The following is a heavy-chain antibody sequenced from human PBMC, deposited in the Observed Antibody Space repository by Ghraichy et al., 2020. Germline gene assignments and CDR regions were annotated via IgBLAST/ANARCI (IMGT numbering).Heavy chain of an antibody. D-gene: IGHD5-12*01. CDR3: ARNPRWSWGVDIVAIAPKPYGMDV. CDR2: IIPIFGTA. CDR1: GGTFSSYA. V-gene: IGHV1-69*13. Sequence: SVKVSCKASGGTFSSYAISWVRQAPGQGLEWMGGIIPIFGTANYAQKFQGRVTITADESTSTAYMELSSLRSEDTAVYYCARNPRWSWGVDIVAIAPKPYGMDVWGQGTTVTVSS. J-gene: IGHJ6*02.